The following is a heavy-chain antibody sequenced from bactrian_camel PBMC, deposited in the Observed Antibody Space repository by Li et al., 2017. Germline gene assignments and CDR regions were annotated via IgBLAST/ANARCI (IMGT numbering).Heavy chain of an antibody. D-gene: IGHD5*01. CDR3: AAEAPWGFVCPGVNDARLFDY. J-gene: IGHJ4*01. V-gene: IGHV3S53*01. CDR2: IDKTGRT. CDR1: GLPFSTYC. Sequence: HVQLVESGGGSVQAGGSLRLSCIASGLPFSTYCMGWFRQAPGKEREGVATIDKTGRTNYADSVKGRFTVSKDNAKNTLYLQMNSLKPEDTAIYYCAAEAPWGFVCPGVNDARLFDYWGQGTQVTVS.